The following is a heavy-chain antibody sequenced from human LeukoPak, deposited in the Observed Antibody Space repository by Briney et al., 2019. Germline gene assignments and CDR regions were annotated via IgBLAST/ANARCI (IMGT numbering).Heavy chain of an antibody. CDR2: ISGSDDPTSYADST. CDR3: AKVLYGDYGDNYFDS. Sequence: PGGSLRLSCAASGFTFSNYAMAWVRQAPGKGLEWVSIISGSDDPTSYADSTYYADSVKGRFTVSRDNPKNTLFLQINSLRAEDTALYYCAKVLYGDYGDNYFDSWGQGTLVTVSS. CDR1: GFTFSNYA. D-gene: IGHD4-17*01. V-gene: IGHV3-23*01. J-gene: IGHJ4*01.